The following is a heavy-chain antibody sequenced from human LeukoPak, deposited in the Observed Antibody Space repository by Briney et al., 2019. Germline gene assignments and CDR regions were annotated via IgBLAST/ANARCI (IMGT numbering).Heavy chain of an antibody. CDR2: VYIVGNT. D-gene: IGHD2-21*02. Sequence: GGSLRLSCAASGFTVSTNYMSWVRQAPGKGLEWVSVVYIVGNTYYADSVKGRFPASRDNAKNSLYLQMNSLRAEDTAVYYCAREEGTDCGGDCYSGYWGQGTLVTVSS. CDR1: GFTVSTNY. J-gene: IGHJ4*02. V-gene: IGHV3-53*01. CDR3: AREEGTDCGGDCYSGY.